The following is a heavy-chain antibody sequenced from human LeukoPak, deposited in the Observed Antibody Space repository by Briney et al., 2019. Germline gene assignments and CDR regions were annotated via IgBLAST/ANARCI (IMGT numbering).Heavy chain of an antibody. V-gene: IGHV1-18*04. J-gene: IGHJ4*02. CDR1: GYTFTGYY. Sequence: ASVKVSCKASGYTFTGYYMHWVRQAPGQGLEWMGWISAYNGNTNYAQKLQGRVTMTTDTSTSTAYMELSSLRSEDTAVYYCARVDRGTTDWGQGTLVTVSS. CDR3: ARVDRGTTD. CDR2: ISAYNGNT. D-gene: IGHD1-7*01.